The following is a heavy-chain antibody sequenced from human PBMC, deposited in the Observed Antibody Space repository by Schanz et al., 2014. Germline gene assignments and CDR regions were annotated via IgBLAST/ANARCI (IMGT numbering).Heavy chain of an antibody. D-gene: IGHD3-10*01. J-gene: IGHJ4*02. CDR3: ARGSTENMIRGELDY. CDR2: ITAYNGDT. V-gene: IGHV1-18*01. Sequence: QVQLVQSGAEVKKPGASVKVSCKASGYTFTSYGINWVRQAPGQGLEWMGWITAYNGDTNYALKLQGRVTMTTDTSTGTAYMELTSLRSEDTAVYYCARGSTENMIRGELDYWGQGTLVTVS. CDR1: GYTFTSYG.